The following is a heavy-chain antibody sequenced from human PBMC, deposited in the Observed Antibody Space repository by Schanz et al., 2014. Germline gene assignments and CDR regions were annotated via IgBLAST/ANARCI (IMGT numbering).Heavy chain of an antibody. CDR1: GFTFSTCA. V-gene: IGHV3-30*04. D-gene: IGHD3-10*01. Sequence: QVQLVESGGGVVQPGTSLRLSCAASGFTFSTCAMHWVRQAPGKGLEWVAVISYHGSERYYADSVKGRFTISRDNAKSTLYLQMNSVRAEDSAVYYCTRGSGSRSYGWYYDSWGQGTLVTVSS. CDR3: TRGSGSRSYGWYYDS. CDR2: ISYHGSER. J-gene: IGHJ4*02.